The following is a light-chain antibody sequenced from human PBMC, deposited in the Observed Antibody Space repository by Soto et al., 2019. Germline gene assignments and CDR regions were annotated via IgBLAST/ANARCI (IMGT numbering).Light chain of an antibody. CDR1: STDFENYNL. V-gene: IGLV2-14*02. Sequence: QSALTQPASVSGSPGQSITISCTRSSTDFENYNLVSWYQHCPDKAPKLIIYEGTKRPSEISDRFSGSESDTTASLIISGLQPEDEADYYCSSYTSSSTWVFGGGTKLTVL. J-gene: IGLJ3*02. CDR3: SSYTSSSTWV. CDR2: EGT.